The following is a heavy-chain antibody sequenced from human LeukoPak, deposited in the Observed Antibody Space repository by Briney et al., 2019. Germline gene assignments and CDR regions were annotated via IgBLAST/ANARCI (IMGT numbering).Heavy chain of an antibody. V-gene: IGHV1-69*05. CDR3: ARGGYGGYGLFDY. J-gene: IGHJ4*02. D-gene: IGHD5-12*01. CDR2: IIPIFGTA. CDR1: GGTFSSYA. Sequence: GASVKVSCKASGGTFSSYAISWVRQAPGQGLEWMGGIIPIFGTANYAQKFQGRVTITTDESTSTAYMELSSLRSEDTAVYYCARGGYGGYGLFDYWGQGTLVTVSS.